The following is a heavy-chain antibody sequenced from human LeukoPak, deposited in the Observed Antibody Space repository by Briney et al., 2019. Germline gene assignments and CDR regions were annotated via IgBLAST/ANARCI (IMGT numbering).Heavy chain of an antibody. CDR2: ISSSGSTI. V-gene: IGHV3-48*03. D-gene: IGHD3-10*02. Sequence: GGSLRLSCAASGFTFSSYEMNWIRQAPGKGLEWVSYISSSGSTIYYADSVKGRFTISRDNAKNSLYLQMNSLRAEDTAVYYCAELGITMIGGVWGKGTTVTVSS. J-gene: IGHJ6*04. CDR1: GFTFSSYE. CDR3: AELGITMIGGV.